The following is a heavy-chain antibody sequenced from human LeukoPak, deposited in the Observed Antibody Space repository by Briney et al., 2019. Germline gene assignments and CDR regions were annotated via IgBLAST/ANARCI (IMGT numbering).Heavy chain of an antibody. V-gene: IGHV3-7*01. Sequence: GVSLRLSCAGSGFTFSTYWMAWVRQAPGKGLEWVANIKGDESAKHQADSVKGRFTISRDNAQSSVFLQMNSLRGEDTAVYYCARDVGGSLDYWGQGTLVTVSS. D-gene: IGHD1-26*01. CDR2: IKGDESAK. J-gene: IGHJ4*02. CDR3: ARDVGGSLDY. CDR1: GFTFSTYW.